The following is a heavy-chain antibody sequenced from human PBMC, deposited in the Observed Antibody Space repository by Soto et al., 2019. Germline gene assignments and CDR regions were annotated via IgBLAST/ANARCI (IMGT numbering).Heavy chain of an antibody. D-gene: IGHD3-22*01. CDR3: ARETVYYYDSSGYYHDAFDI. CDR1: GFTFSSYS. J-gene: IGHJ3*02. V-gene: IGHV3-48*01. Sequence: GGSLRLSCAASGFTFSSYSMNWVRQAPGKGLELVSYISSSSSTIYYADSVKGRFTISRDNAKNSLYLQMNSLRAEDTAVYYCARETVYYYDSSGYYHDAFDIWGQGTMVTVSS. CDR2: ISSSSSTI.